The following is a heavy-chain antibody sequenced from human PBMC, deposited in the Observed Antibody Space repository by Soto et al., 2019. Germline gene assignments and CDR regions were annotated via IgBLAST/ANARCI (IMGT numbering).Heavy chain of an antibody. Sequence: QVQLVQSGAEVKKPGSSVKVSCKASGGTFSSYAISWVRQAAGQGLEWMGGIIPIFGTANYAQKFQGRVTITADESTSTAYMELSSLRSEDTAVYYCARDGGYCSSTSCHYYYYGMDVWGQGTTVTVSS. CDR3: ARDGGYCSSTSCHYYYYGMDV. V-gene: IGHV1-69*01. CDR2: IIPIFGTA. CDR1: GGTFSSYA. D-gene: IGHD2-2*01. J-gene: IGHJ6*02.